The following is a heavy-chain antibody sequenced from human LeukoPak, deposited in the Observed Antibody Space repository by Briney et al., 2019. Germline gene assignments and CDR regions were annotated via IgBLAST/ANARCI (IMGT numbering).Heavy chain of an antibody. J-gene: IGHJ4*02. CDR1: GGSFSNYY. D-gene: IGHD1-26*01. V-gene: IGHV4-4*07. CDR3: ARGSGSYRPLYFFDY. CDR2: IYTSGST. Sequence: SETLSLTCSASGGSFSNYYWSWIRQPAGKGLEWIGRIYTSGSTNYNPSLKSRVTMSVDTSQKEVSLTLTSMTAADTAVYFCARGSGSYRPLYFFDYWGQGTLVTVSS.